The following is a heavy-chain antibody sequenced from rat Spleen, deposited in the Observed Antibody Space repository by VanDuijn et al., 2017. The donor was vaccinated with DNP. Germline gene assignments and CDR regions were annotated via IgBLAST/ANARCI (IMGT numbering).Heavy chain of an antibody. V-gene: IGHV5-20*01. CDR1: GFTFSDYY. CDR3: TTDAAY. Sequence: EVQLVESGGGLVQPGRSLKLSCAATGFTFSDYYMAWVRQAPTKGLEWVAYIRYDGGSTYYGDSVKGRFTISRDNAKSSLYLQMDSLRSEDTATYYCTTDAAYWGQGTLVTVSS. J-gene: IGHJ3*01. CDR2: IRYDGGST.